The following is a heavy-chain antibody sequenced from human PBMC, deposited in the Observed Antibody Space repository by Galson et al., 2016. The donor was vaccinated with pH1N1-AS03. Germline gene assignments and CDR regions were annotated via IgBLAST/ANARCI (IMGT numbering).Heavy chain of an antibody. CDR1: GFPFSNSG. CDR2: IWYDGSSQ. D-gene: IGHD3-22*01. V-gene: IGHV3-33*01. J-gene: IGHJ4*02. CDR3: VVWHSSAVRWGFDY. Sequence: SLRLSCAASGFPFSNSGMHWVRQAPGKGLEWVALIWYDGSSQYYTDSVKGRFTISSDNSENTLYLQMNSLRPEDTAVYYCVVWHSSAVRWGFDYWGQGTLVTVSS.